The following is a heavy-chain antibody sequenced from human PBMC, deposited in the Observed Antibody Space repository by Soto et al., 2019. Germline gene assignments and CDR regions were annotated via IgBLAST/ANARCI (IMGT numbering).Heavy chain of an antibody. CDR3: ASQPSSIAARQYGMDV. Sequence: SETLSLTCAVYGGSFSGYYWSWIRQPPGKGLEWIGEINHSGSTNYNPSLKSRVTISVDTSKNQFSLKLSSVTAADTAVYYCASQPSSIAARQYGMDVWGQGTTVTVSS. CDR2: INHSGST. CDR1: GGSFSGYY. D-gene: IGHD6-6*01. V-gene: IGHV4-34*01. J-gene: IGHJ6*02.